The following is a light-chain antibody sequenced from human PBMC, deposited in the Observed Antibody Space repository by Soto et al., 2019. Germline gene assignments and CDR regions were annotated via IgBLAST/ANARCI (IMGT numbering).Light chain of an antibody. CDR1: QDISNY. CDR2: DAS. J-gene: IGKJ2*01. CDR3: QQYDNLPYT. V-gene: IGKV1-33*01. Sequence: DIQMTQSPSSLSASVGDRVTITCQASQDISNYLNWYQQKPGKAPKLLIYDASNLETGVPSRFSGSGSGTDFTFTISSLQPEDIATYYSQQYDNLPYTFCQGTKLEIK.